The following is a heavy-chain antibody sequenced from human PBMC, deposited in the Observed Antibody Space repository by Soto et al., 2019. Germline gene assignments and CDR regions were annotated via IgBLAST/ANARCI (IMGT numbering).Heavy chain of an antibody. CDR2: IYHSGST. V-gene: IGHV4-4*02. J-gene: IGHJ4*02. Sequence: SETLSLTCAVSSGSISSSNWWGWVRQPPGKGLEWIGEIYHSGSTNYNPSLKSRVTISVDKSKNQFSLKLSSVTAADTAVYYCARDLCSGGSCYIDYWGQGTLVTVSS. D-gene: IGHD2-15*01. CDR1: SGSISSSNW. CDR3: ARDLCSGGSCYIDY.